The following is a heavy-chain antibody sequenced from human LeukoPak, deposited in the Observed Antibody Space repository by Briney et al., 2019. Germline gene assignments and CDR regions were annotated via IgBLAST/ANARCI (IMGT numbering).Heavy chain of an antibody. J-gene: IGHJ4*02. V-gene: IGHV1-18*01. CDR1: GYTFTNYG. Sequence: ASVKVSCKASGYTFTNYGINWVRQAPGQGLEWMGWISAYNGDTKNAQKVQGRVTMSTDTSTSTAYMELRSLGSDDTAVYYCARRDSGWDFDYWGQGTLVTVSS. D-gene: IGHD6-19*01. CDR2: ISAYNGDT. CDR3: ARRDSGWDFDY.